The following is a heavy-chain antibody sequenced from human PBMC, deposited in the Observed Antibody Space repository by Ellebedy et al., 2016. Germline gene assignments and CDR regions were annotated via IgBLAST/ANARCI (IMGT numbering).Heavy chain of an antibody. CDR2: INWNSGSI. Sequence: GGSLRLSCAASGFSLDDYAMHWVRQAPGKGLEWVSGINWNSGSIGYADSVKGRFTISRDNAKNSLYLQMNSLRAEETALDYCAKEKRQETGYYFYGMDVWGQGTTVTVSS. D-gene: IGHD3-9*01. CDR3: AKEKRQETGYYFYGMDV. V-gene: IGHV3-9*01. CDR1: GFSLDDYA. J-gene: IGHJ6*02.